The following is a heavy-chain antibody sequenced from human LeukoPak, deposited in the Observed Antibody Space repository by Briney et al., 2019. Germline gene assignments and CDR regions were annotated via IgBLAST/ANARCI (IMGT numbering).Heavy chain of an antibody. CDR2: IYYSGST. J-gene: IGHJ6*02. CDR3: ARADCSGGSCYSGYYYYGMDV. CDR1: GGSISSYY. Sequence: PSETLSLTCTVSGGSISSYYWSWIRQPPGKGLEWIGYIYYSGSTNYNPSLKSRVTISVDTSKNQFSLKLSSVTAADTAVYYCARADCSGGSCYSGYYYYGMDVWGQGTTVTVSS. V-gene: IGHV4-59*01. D-gene: IGHD2-15*01.